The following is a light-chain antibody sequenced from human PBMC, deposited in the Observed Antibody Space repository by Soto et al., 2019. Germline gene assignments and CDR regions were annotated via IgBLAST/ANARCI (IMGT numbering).Light chain of an antibody. CDR1: QSVSSN. CDR2: GAS. Sequence: EIVLTQSPATLSVSPGERATLSCRACQSVSSNLAWYQQKPGQAPRLLIYGASSRATGIPDRFSGSGSGTDFTLTISRLEPEDFAVYYRQQYGRSPGLFTFGPGTKVDIK. CDR3: QQYGRSPGLFT. V-gene: IGKV3-20*01. J-gene: IGKJ3*01.